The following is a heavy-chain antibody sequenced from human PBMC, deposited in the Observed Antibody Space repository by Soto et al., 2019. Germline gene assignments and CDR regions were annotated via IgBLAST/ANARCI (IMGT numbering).Heavy chain of an antibody. Sequence: QVQLVESGGGVVQPGRSLRLSCAASGFNFTSYAMHWVRQAPGKGLEWVAVISYDGSDKYYADSAKGRFTISRDNAKNSLYLQMNSLRAEDTAVYYCARDQPGYSYGYGLGYWGQGTLVTVSS. D-gene: IGHD5-18*01. J-gene: IGHJ4*02. V-gene: IGHV3-30-3*01. CDR1: GFNFTSYA. CDR2: ISYDGSDK. CDR3: ARDQPGYSYGYGLGY.